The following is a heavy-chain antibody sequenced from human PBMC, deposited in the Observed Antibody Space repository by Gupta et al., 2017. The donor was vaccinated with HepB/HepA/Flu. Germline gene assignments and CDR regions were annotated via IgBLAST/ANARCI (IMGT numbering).Heavy chain of an antibody. CDR1: GFTFSSYG. Sequence: QVQLVESGGGVVQPGRSLRLSCAASGFTFSSYGMHWVRQAPGKGLEWVAVIWYDGSNKYYADSVKGRFTISRDNSKNTLYLQMNSLRAEDTAVYYCARVTMFGVVIPDYMDVWGKGTTVTVSS. J-gene: IGHJ6*03. V-gene: IGHV3-33*01. CDR2: IWYDGSNK. D-gene: IGHD3-3*01. CDR3: ARVTMFGVVIPDYMDV.